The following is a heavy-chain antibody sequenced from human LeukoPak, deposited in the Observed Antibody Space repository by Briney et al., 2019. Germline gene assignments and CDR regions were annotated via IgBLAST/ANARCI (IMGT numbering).Heavy chain of an antibody. CDR3: AKDSPEAHFWSGYTFYFDY. Sequence: GGSLRLSCAASGFTFSSYAMSWVRQAPGKGLGWVSAISGSGGSTYYADSVKGRFTISRDNSKNTLYLQMNSLRGEDTAVYYCAKDSPEAHFWSGYTFYFDYWGQGTLVTVSS. J-gene: IGHJ4*02. CDR1: GFTFSSYA. D-gene: IGHD3-3*02. V-gene: IGHV3-23*01. CDR2: ISGSGGST.